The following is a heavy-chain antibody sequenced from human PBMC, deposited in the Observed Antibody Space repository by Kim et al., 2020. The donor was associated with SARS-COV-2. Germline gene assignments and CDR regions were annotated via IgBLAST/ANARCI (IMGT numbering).Heavy chain of an antibody. CDR1: GFTFSRRA. J-gene: IGHJ4*02. V-gene: IGHV3-23*05. D-gene: IGHD6-19*01. Sequence: GGSLRLSCVASGFTFSRRAMSWVRQVPGKGLEWIASVNNNNNPYYADSVKGRFTVSRDNTKDTFYLQMNSLRADDTALYYCAQDHPSRGWPTFDSWGQGT. CDR2: VNNNNNP. CDR3: AQDHPSRGWPTFDS.